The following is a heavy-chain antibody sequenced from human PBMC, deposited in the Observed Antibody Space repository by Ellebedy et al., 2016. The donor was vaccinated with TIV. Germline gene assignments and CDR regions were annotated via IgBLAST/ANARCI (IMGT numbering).Heavy chain of an antibody. V-gene: IGHV4-30-4*01. CDR1: GGSISSGDYY. CDR3: ARVDYSSGSYYLAY. Sequence: MPSETLSLTCTVSGGSISSGDYYWSWIRQLPGKGLEWIGYIYSSGSTYYNPSLRSRVTISVDTSKNQFSLKLSSVTAADTAVYYCARVDYSSGSYYLAYWGQGTLVTVSS. D-gene: IGHD3-10*01. CDR2: IYSSGST. J-gene: IGHJ4*02.